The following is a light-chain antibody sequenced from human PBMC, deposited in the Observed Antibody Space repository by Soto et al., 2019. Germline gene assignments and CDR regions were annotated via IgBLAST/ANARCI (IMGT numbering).Light chain of an antibody. CDR1: QTISSW. Sequence: IQMTQSPSTLSASVGDRITISWRASQTISSWLAWYKKKPGNAPTLLIYKASNLASGVPSRFSGSGSGTEFTLTISSLQPDDFAIYYCQQYISLWAFGQGTRWIS. V-gene: IGKV1-5*03. CDR2: KAS. CDR3: QQYISLWA. J-gene: IGKJ1*01.